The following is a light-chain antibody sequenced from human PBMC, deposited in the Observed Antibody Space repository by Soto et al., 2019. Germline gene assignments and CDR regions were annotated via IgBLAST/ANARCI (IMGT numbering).Light chain of an antibody. CDR2: LGF. CDR1: QSLLHSNGYIY. V-gene: IGKV2-28*01. J-gene: IGKJ2*01. CDR3: MQALPTLPYT. Sequence: DIVMTQSPLSLPVIPGEPASISCRSSQSLLHSNGYIYLDWYLQKPGQSPQLLIYLGFNRASGVPDRFSGSGSGTNLTLEISRVEAEDVGVYHCMQALPTLPYTFGQGTQLEIK.